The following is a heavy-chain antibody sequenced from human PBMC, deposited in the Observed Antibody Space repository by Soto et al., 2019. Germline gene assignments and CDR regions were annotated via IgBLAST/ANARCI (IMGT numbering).Heavy chain of an antibody. CDR3: ARTLYGDNVDY. J-gene: IGHJ4*02. Sequence: PSVKVSCKPSGYTFTSYYMHWVRQAPGQGLEWMGIINPSGGSTSYAQKFQGRVTMTRNTSISTAYMELSSLRSEDTAVYYCARTLYGDNVDYWGQGTLVTVSS. CDR2: INPSGGST. V-gene: IGHV1-46*01. D-gene: IGHD4-17*01. CDR1: GYTFTSYY.